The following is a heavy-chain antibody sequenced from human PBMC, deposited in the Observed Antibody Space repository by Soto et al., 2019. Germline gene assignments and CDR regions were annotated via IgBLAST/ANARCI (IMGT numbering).Heavy chain of an antibody. CDR3: AAWGVGVG. V-gene: IGHV3-21*01. D-gene: IGHD1-26*01. CDR2: ISSSSSYI. J-gene: IGHJ4*02. CDR1: GFTFSSYS. Sequence: LRLSCAASGFTFSSYSMNWVRQAPGKGLEWVSSISSSSSYIYYADSVKGRFTISRDNAKSSLYLQMNSLRAEDTAVYYCAAWGVGVGWGQGTLVTVSS.